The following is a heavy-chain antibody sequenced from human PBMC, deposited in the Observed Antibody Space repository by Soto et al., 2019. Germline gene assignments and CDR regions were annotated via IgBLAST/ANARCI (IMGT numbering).Heavy chain of an antibody. CDR3: ARHNLDGSYGDLKAPFDY. CDR2: FYYTGSI. CDR1: GGSTNSRSYY. D-gene: IGHD4-17*01. V-gene: IGHV4-39*01. Sequence: QLHLQESGPGLVKPSETLSLTCSVSGGSTNSRSYYWAWIRQPPGKGLEWIASFYYTGSIYYNPSLKSRVTMSVDTSDNQFSLGLMSVTAADTAVYYCARHNLDGSYGDLKAPFDYWGQGARVTVSS. J-gene: IGHJ4*02.